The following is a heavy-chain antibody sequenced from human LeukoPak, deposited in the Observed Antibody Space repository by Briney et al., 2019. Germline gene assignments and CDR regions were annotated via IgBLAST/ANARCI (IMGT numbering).Heavy chain of an antibody. V-gene: IGHV4-4*07. CDR2: IYTSGNT. J-gene: IGHJ5*02. CDR1: GGSISSYY. Sequence: SETLSLTCTVSGGSISSYYWNWIRQPAPQGLEWIGRIYTSGNTNYNTSLNSRVPMSVATSNNHFSLKLSSVTAADTAVYYCARDRRLPGWFDPWGPGTLVTVSS. D-gene: IGHD2-2*01. CDR3: ARDRRLPGWFDP.